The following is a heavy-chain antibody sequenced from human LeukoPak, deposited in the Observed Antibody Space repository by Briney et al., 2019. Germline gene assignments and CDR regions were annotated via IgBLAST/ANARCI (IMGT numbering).Heavy chain of an antibody. V-gene: IGHV3-21*01. J-gene: IGHJ5*02. CDR2: ISSSSSYI. CDR1: GFTFSSYS. D-gene: IGHD3-3*01. Sequence: GGSLRLSCAASGFTFSSYSKKWVRQAPGKGPEWVSSISSSSSYIYYADSVKGGFTISRDNAKNSLYLQMNSLRADDTALYYCAREDFWSGSNWFDPWGQGTLVTVSS. CDR3: AREDFWSGSNWFDP.